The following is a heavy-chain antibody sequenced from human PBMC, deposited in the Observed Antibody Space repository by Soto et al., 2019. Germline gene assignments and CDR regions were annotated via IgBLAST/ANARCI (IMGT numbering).Heavy chain of an antibody. J-gene: IGHJ3*02. CDR1: GGSISSSNW. CDR3: ARLYGSGSPI. CDR2: IYHSGST. D-gene: IGHD3-10*01. Sequence: QVQLQESGPGLVKPSGTLSLTCAVSGGSISSSNWWSWVRQPPGKGLEWIGEIYHSGSTNYNPSLKXXVXIXXDQPKNQLSLKLSSVTAADTAVYYCARLYGSGSPIWGQGTMVTVSS. V-gene: IGHV4-4*02.